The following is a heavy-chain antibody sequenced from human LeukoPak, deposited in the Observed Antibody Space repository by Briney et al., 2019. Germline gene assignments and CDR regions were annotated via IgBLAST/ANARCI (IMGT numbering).Heavy chain of an antibody. CDR1: GFTFSSYW. J-gene: IGHJ4*02. CDR2: IKQDGSEK. V-gene: IGHV3-7*01. D-gene: IGHD5-18*01. Sequence: GGSLRLSCAASGFTFSSYWMSWVRQAPGKGLEWVANIKQDGSEKYYVDSVKGRFTISRDNAKNSLYLQMNSLRAEDTAMYYCARESGYTAPGMDYWGQGTLVTVSS. CDR3: ARESGYTAPGMDY.